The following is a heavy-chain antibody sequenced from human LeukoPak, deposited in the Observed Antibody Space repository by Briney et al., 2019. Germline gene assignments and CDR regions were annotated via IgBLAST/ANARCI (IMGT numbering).Heavy chain of an antibody. CDR3: ARRHSSGWYWY. V-gene: IGHV4-4*09. CDR1: GGSISSYY. CDR2: IYTSGST. D-gene: IGHD6-19*01. J-gene: IGHJ4*02. Sequence: SETLSLTCTVSGGSISSYYWSWIRQPPGKGLEWIGYIYTSGSTNYNPSLKSRVTISVDTSKNQFSLKLSSVTAADTAVYYCARRHSSGWYWYWGQGTLVTVSS.